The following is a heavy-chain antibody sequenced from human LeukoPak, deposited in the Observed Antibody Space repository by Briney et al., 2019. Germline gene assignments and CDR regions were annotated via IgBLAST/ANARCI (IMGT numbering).Heavy chain of an antibody. Sequence: SVKVSCKASGGTFSSYAISWVRQAPGQGLEWMGGIIPIFGTANYAQKFQGRVTITADESTSTAYMELSSLRSEDTAVYYCASNPNYYDILTGSTPKCYFDYWGQGTLVTVSS. D-gene: IGHD3-9*01. J-gene: IGHJ4*02. CDR2: IIPIFGTA. CDR1: GGTFSSYA. V-gene: IGHV1-69*01. CDR3: ASNPNYYDILTGSTPKCYFDY.